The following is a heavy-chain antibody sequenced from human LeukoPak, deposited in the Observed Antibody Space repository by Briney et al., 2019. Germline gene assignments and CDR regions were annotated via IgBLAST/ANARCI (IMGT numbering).Heavy chain of an antibody. D-gene: IGHD1-26*01. Sequence: GASVKVSCKASGYTFTSYDINWVRQATGQGLEWMGWMNPNSGNTGYAQKFQGRVTMTEDTSTDTAYMELSSLRSEDTAVYYCATDRVYSGSNLDYWGQGTLVTVSS. CDR2: MNPNSGNT. CDR1: GYTFTSYD. CDR3: ATDRVYSGSNLDY. V-gene: IGHV1-8*02. J-gene: IGHJ4*02.